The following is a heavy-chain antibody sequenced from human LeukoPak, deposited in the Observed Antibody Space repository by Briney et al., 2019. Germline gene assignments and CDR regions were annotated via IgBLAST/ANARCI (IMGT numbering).Heavy chain of an antibody. CDR1: GLTFDDYA. D-gene: IGHD2-2*02. J-gene: IGHJ4*02. CDR3: AKATEDIVVVPAAISFDY. CDR2: ISWNSGSI. Sequence: GGSLRLSCAASGLTFDDYAMPWVRQAPGKGLEWVSGISWNSGSIGYADSVKGRFTISRDNAKNSLYLQMNSLRAEDTALYYCAKATEDIVVVPAAISFDYWGQGTLVTVSS. V-gene: IGHV3-9*01.